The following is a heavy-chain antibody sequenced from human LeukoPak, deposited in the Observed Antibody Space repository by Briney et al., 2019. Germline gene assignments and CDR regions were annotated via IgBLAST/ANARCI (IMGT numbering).Heavy chain of an antibody. J-gene: IGHJ4*02. CDR1: GFTVSSSY. CDR3: ARRGDGGRSFDY. Sequence: GGSLRLSCAASGFTVSSSYMNWVRQAPGKGLEWVSLIYGGGSTYYADSVKGRFTISRDNSKNTLYLQMYSLRAEDTAVYYCARRGDGGRSFDYWGQGTLVTVSS. CDR2: IYGGGST. V-gene: IGHV3-53*01. D-gene: IGHD4-23*01.